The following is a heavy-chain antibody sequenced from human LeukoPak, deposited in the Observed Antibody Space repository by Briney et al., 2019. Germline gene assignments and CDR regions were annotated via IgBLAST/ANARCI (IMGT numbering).Heavy chain of an antibody. CDR3: ARDRRGITGTEWFDP. Sequence: GRSLRLSCAASGFTFDDYAMHWVRQAPGKGLEWVSGISWNSGSIGYADSVKGRFTISRDNAKNSLYLQMNSLRVEDTALYYCARDRRGITGTEWFDPWGQGTLVTVSS. J-gene: IGHJ5*02. D-gene: IGHD1-20*01. CDR2: ISWNSGSI. V-gene: IGHV3-9*01. CDR1: GFTFDDYA.